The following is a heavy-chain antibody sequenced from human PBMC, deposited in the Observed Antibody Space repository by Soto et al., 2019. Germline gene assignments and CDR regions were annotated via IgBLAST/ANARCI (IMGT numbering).Heavy chain of an antibody. V-gene: IGHV3-23*01. CDR3: AKVKEVVVVPAAIYYYYGMDV. D-gene: IGHD2-2*02. CDR1: GFTFSSYA. Sequence: PGGSLRFSCAASGFTFSSYAMSWVRQAPGKGLEWVSAISGSGGSTYYADSVKGRFTISRDNSKNTLYLQMNSLRAEDTAVYYCAKVKEVVVVPAAIYYYYGMDVWGQGTTVTVSS. CDR2: ISGSGGST. J-gene: IGHJ6*02.